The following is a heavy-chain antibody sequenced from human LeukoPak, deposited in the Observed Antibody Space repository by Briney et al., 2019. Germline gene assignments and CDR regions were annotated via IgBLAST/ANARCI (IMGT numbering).Heavy chain of an antibody. CDR1: GGSISSYY. D-gene: IGHD4-17*01. J-gene: IGHJ4*02. CDR2: IYYSGST. Sequence: SETLSLTCTVSGGSISSYYWSWIRQPPGKGLEWLGYIYYSGSTNYNPSLKSRVTISVDTSKNQFSLKLSSVTAADTAVYYCARGSGDRRLPADPLRSWGQGTLVTVSS. V-gene: IGHV4-59*01. CDR3: ARGSGDRRLPADPLRS.